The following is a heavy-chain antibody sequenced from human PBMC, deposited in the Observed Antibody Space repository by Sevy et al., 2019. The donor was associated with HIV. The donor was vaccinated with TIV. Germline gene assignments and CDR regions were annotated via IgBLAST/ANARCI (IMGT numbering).Heavy chain of an antibody. V-gene: IGHV3-49*04. CDR2: LKSDVYGGTV. D-gene: IGHD6-13*01. CDR3: TRWKAAQSIFDY. CDR1: GFTFGDYC. Sequence: LRLSCTASGFTFGDYCMSWVRQAPGKGLEWVAFLKSDVYGGTVDHAASVRGRFVISRDDSKTIAYLQMNDLKTEETGVYYCTRWKAAQSIFDYWGQGALVTVSS. J-gene: IGHJ4*02.